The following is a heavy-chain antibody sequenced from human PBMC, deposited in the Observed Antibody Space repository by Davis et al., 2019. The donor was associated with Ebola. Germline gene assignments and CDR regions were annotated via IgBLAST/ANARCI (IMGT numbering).Heavy chain of an antibody. CDR3: ARQVATMWDFDY. V-gene: IGHV5-51*01. D-gene: IGHD5-24*01. Sequence: KVSCKGSGYSFTSYWIGWVRQLPGTGLEWMGIIYPGDSDTRYSPSFQGQVTISADKSISTAYLQWSSLKASDTAMYYCARQVATMWDFDYWGQGTLVTVSS. CDR1: GYSFTSYW. J-gene: IGHJ4*02. CDR2: IYPGDSDT.